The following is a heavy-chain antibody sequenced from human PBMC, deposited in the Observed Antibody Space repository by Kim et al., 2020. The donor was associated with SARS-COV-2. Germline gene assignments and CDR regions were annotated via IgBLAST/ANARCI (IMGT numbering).Heavy chain of an antibody. CDR3: VHNSSQRLGGYYYYGMDV. J-gene: IGHJ6*02. CDR1: GFTFSSYA. D-gene: IGHD6-13*01. CDR2: ISGSGGST. V-gene: IGHV3-23*01. Sequence: GGSLRLSCAASGFTFSSYAMSWVRQAPGKGLEWVSAISGSGGSTYYADSVKGRFTISRDNSKNTLYLQMNSLRAEDTAVYYCVHNSSQRLGGYYYYGMDVWGQGTTVTVSS.